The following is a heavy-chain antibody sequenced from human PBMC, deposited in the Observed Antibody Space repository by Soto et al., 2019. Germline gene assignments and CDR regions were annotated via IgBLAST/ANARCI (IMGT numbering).Heavy chain of an antibody. CDR3: ARGKVGASLYYYYYGMDV. CDR1: GFTFSSYG. CDR2: IWYDGSNK. Sequence: QVQLVESGGGVVQPGRSLRLSCAASGFTFSSYGMHWVRQAPGKGLEWVAVIWYDGSNKYYADSVKGRFTISRDNSKNTLYLQMTSLRAEDTAVYYCARGKVGASLYYYYYGMDVWGQGTTVTVS. V-gene: IGHV3-33*01. J-gene: IGHJ6*02. D-gene: IGHD1-26*01.